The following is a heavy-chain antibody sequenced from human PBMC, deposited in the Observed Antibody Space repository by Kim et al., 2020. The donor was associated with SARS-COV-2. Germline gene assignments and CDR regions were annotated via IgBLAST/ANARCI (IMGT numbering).Heavy chain of an antibody. V-gene: IGHV4-59*08. D-gene: IGHD2-21*02. CDR1: GGSISSYY. CDR3: AGTYGGNSGGDY. Sequence: SETLSLTCTVSGGSISSYYWSWIRQPPGKGLEWIGYIYYSGSTNYNPSLKSRVTISVDTSKNQFSLKLSSVTAAETAVYYCAGTYGGNSGGDYGGQGILV. J-gene: IGHJ4*02. CDR2: IYYSGST.